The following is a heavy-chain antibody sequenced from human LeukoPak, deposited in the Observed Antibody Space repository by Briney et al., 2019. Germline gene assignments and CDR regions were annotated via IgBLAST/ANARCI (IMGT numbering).Heavy chain of an antibody. CDR3: AKYDNSGYYGNDAFDI. V-gene: IGHV4-39*01. J-gene: IGHJ3*02. Sequence: PSETLSLTCTVSGGSISSSSYSWGWIRQPPGKGLEWIGSIYYSGSTYYNPSLKSRVTISVDTSKNQFSLKLSSVTAADTAVYYCAKYDNSGYYGNDAFDIWGQGTMVAVSS. CDR2: IYYSGST. CDR1: GGSISSSSYS. D-gene: IGHD3-22*01.